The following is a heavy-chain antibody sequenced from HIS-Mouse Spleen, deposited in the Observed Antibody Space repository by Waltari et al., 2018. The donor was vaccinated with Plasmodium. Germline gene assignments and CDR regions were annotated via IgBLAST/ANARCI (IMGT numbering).Heavy chain of an antibody. Sequence: EVQLVESGGGLVQPGGSLRLSCAASGFTFSSYWMSWVRQAPGKGLEGVANIKQDGSEKDYVDSVKGRFTISRYNAKNSLYLKMNSLRAEDTAVYYCASSWYWYFDLWGRGTLVTVSS. CDR1: GFTFSSYW. D-gene: IGHD6-13*01. CDR2: IKQDGSEK. V-gene: IGHV3-7*01. J-gene: IGHJ2*01. CDR3: ASSWYWYFDL.